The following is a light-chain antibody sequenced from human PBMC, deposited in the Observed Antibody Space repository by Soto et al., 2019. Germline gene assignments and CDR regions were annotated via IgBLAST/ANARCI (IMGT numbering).Light chain of an antibody. CDR2: ENN. CDR1: SSNIGNNY. J-gene: IGLJ2*01. Sequence: QSVLTQPPSVSAAPGLKVTISCSGSSSNIGNNYVSWYQQLPGTAPKLLIYENNKRPSGIPDRFSGSKSGTSATLGITGLQTGDEADYYCGTWDSSLSAGGVVFGGGTKLTVL. CDR3: GTWDSSLSAGGVV. V-gene: IGLV1-51*02.